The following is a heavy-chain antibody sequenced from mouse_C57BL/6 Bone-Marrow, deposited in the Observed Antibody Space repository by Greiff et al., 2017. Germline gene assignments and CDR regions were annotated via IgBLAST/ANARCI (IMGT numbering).Heavy chain of an antibody. CDR2: INPGSGGT. CDR1: GYAFTNYL. Sequence: VQLQHSGAELVRPGTSVKVSCKASGYAFTNYLIEWVQQRPGQGLAWIVVINPGSGGTHYNEKFRGQATLTADKSSSTAYLQLSGLTSEDSAGYCSASSYYGNFFAYWGQGTLVTVSA. V-gene: IGHV1-54*01. D-gene: IGHD2-1*01. CDR3: ASSYYGNFFAY. J-gene: IGHJ3*01.